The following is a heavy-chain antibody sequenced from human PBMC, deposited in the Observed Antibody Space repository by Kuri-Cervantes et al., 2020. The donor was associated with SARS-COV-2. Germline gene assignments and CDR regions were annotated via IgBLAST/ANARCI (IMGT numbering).Heavy chain of an antibody. J-gene: IGHJ4*02. V-gene: IGHV3-73*01. CDR1: GFTFSGSA. CDR3: TRRIQGRTFDY. Sequence: GESLKISCAASGFTFSGSAMHWVRQASGKGLEWVGRIRSKANSYATAYAASVKGRFTISRDDSKNTAYLQMNGLKTEDTAVYYCTRRIQGRTFDYWGQGTLVTVSS. CDR2: IRSKANSYAT.